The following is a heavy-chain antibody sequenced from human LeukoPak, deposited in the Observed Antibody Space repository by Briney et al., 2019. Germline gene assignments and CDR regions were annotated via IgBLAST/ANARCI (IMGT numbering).Heavy chain of an antibody. Sequence: ASVKVSCKASGYTFTSYFIHWVRQAPGEGLEWMGIINPTGGSTGYAQKFQGRVTMTRDTSTSAVYMELSSLRAEDTAVYYCAGYGLGAHAFDIWGQGTMVTVSS. V-gene: IGHV1-46*01. J-gene: IGHJ3*02. D-gene: IGHD3/OR15-3a*01. CDR1: GYTFTSYF. CDR3: AGYGLGAHAFDI. CDR2: INPTGGST.